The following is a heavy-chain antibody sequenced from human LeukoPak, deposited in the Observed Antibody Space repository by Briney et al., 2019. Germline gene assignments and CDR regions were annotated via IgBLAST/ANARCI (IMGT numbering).Heavy chain of an antibody. CDR1: GGSISSYY. J-gene: IGHJ6*03. D-gene: IGHD1-26*01. CDR3: ARTLVYSGSYYDYYYYMDV. V-gene: IGHV4-4*07. Sequence: SETLSLTCTVSGGSISSYYWSWIRQPAGKGLEWIGRIDTSGNTNYKPSLKSRVTISVDTSKNQFSLKLSSVTAADTAVYYCARTLVYSGSYYDYYYYMDVWGKGTTVTVSS. CDR2: IDTSGNT.